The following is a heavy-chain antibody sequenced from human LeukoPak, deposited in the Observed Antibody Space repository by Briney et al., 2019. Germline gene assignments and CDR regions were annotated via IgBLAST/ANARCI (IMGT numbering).Heavy chain of an antibody. V-gene: IGHV3-53*04. CDR1: GFTVSSNY. CDR3: ARGYCRGGSCYSGDAFDI. CDR2: IYSGGST. D-gene: IGHD2-15*01. Sequence: PGGSLGLSCAASGFTVSSNYMSWVRQAPGKGLEWVSVIYSGGSTYYADSVKGRFTISRHNSKNTLYLQMNSLRAEDTAVYYCARGYCRGGSCYSGDAFDIWGQGTMVTVSS. J-gene: IGHJ3*02.